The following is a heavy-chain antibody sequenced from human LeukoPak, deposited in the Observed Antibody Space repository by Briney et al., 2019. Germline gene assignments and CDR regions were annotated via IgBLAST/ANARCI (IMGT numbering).Heavy chain of an antibody. CDR2: IYYRGST. CDR1: GGSISTYY. V-gene: IGHV4-59*01. D-gene: IGHD5-24*01. CDR3: ASLTFGYNNYFDP. Sequence: PSETLSLTSTVSGGSISTYYWSWIRQPPGKGLEWIGYIYYRGSTKYNPSLKSRVTISVDTSKNQFSLRLSSVTAADTAVYYCASLTFGYNNYFDPWGQGTLVTVSS. J-gene: IGHJ5*02.